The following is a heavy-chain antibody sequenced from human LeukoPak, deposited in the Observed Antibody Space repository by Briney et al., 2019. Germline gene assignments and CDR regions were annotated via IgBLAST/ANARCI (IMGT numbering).Heavy chain of an antibody. CDR1: GGSFSGYY. CDR2: INHSGST. V-gene: IGHV4-34*01. D-gene: IGHD1-1*01. CDR3: ARWVAQLEIKSMDV. Sequence: SETLSLTCAVYGGSFSGYYWSWIRQPPGKGLEWIGEINHSGSTNYNPSLKSRVTISVDTSKNQFSLKLSSVTAADTAVYYCARWVAQLEIKSMDVWGQGTTVTVSS. J-gene: IGHJ6*02.